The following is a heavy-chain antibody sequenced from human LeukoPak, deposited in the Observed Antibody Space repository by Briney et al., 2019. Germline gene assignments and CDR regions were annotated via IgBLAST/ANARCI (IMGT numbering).Heavy chain of an antibody. J-gene: IGHJ4*02. V-gene: IGHV1-18*04. D-gene: IGHD2-21*02. CDR1: GYTFTGYY. CDR2: ISAYNGNT. Sequence: GASVKVSCKASGYTFTGYYMHWVRQAPGQGLEWMGWISAYNGNTNYAQKLQGRVTMTTDTSTSTAYMELRSLRSDDTAVYYCARASGTCGGDCYDWWTGVGGYFDYWGQGTLVTVSS. CDR3: ARASGTCGGDCYDWWTGVGGYFDY.